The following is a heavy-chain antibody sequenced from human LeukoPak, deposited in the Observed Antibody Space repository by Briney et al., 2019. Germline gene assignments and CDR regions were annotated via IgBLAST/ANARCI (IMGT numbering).Heavy chain of an antibody. CDR1: GFTFSDYS. CDR2: IHSDGSTT. Sequence: GGSLRLSCAASGFTFSDYSMHWVRQAPGKGLVWVSRIHSDGSTTNYADSVKGRFIISRDNAKNTLYLQMNSLRAEDTAVYYCAREGADYDFWSGYTRYYFDYWGQGILVTVSS. J-gene: IGHJ4*02. CDR3: AREGADYDFWSGYTRYYFDY. D-gene: IGHD3-3*01. V-gene: IGHV3-74*01.